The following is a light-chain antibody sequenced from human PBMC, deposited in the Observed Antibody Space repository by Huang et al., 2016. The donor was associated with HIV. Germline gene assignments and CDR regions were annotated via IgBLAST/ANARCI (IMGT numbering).Light chain of an antibody. J-gene: IGKJ2*01. V-gene: IGKV3-11*01. CDR1: QSVASY. CDR2: DTS. CDR3: QQRADRPT. Sequence: EIVLTQSPATLSLSPGARTTLYCRASQSVASYLAWYQQKPGQAPRLLIYDTSTRAPGIPARFSGSGSGTDFTLTISGLEPEDFAVYCCQQRADRPTFGQGTRLEI.